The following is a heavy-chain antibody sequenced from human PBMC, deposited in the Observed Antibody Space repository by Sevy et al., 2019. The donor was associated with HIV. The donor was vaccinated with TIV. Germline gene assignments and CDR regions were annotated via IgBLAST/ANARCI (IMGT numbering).Heavy chain of an antibody. J-gene: IGHJ4*02. Sequence: GGSLRLSCAASGFTFSSYEMNWVRQAPGKGLEWVSYISSSRSTIYYADSVKGRFTISRDNAKNSLYLQMNSLRAEDTAVYYCAREDMDCSSTSCPPGVFDYWGQGTLVTVSS. CDR3: AREDMDCSSTSCPPGVFDY. D-gene: IGHD2-2*01. V-gene: IGHV3-48*03. CDR2: ISSSRSTI. CDR1: GFTFSSYE.